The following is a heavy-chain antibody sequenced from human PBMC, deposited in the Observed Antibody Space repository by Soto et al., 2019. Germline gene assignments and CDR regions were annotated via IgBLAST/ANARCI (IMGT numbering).Heavy chain of an antibody. CDR1: GFTFSAYG. D-gene: IGHD2-21*02. V-gene: IGHV3-33*05. J-gene: IGHJ3*01. CDR2: ISFDSRDK. CDR3: ARVCGGDCGNAFDV. Sequence: QVQLVESGGGVVQPGRSLRLSCAASGFTFSAYGIHWVRQAPGKGLEWVATISFDSRDKLFVDSMNGRLSISRENSRNTVYLQMDSLGAEDTAVYHCARVCGGDCGNAFDVWGQGTVVAVSS.